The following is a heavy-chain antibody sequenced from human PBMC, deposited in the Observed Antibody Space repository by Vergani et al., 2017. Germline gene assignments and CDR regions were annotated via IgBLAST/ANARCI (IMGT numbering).Heavy chain of an antibody. CDR3: AREDNDYGDHNWFDP. V-gene: IGHV4-38-2*02. J-gene: IGHJ5*02. D-gene: IGHD4-17*01. CDR1: GYSISSGYY. CDR2: IYHSGST. Sequence: QVQLQESGPGLVKPSETLSLTCTVSGYSISSGYYWGWIRQPPGKGLEWSGSIYHSGSTYYNPSLKSRVTISVDTSKNQFSRKLSSVTAADTAVYYCAREDNDYGDHNWFDPWGQGTLVTVSS.